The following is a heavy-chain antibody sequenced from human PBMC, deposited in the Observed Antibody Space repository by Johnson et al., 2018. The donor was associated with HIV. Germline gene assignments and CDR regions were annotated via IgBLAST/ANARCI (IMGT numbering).Heavy chain of an antibody. V-gene: IGHV3-9*01. CDR2: ISWNSDNI. CDR3: ARGPSQLYWPDVAFDI. J-gene: IGHJ3*02. D-gene: IGHD2-8*02. Sequence: LVESGGGLVQPGRSLRLSCAPSGFTFDDYAMHWVRQAPGKGLEWVSGISWNSDNIAYADSVRGRFTISRDNAKNSLYLQMNSLRAEDTAVYYCARGPSQLYWPDVAFDIWGQGTTVTVSS. CDR1: GFTFDDYA.